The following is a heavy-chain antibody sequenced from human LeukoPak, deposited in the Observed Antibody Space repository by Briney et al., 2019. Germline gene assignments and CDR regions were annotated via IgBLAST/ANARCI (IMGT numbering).Heavy chain of an antibody. Sequence: GGSLRLSCAASGFTFSSYWMSWVRQAPGKGLEWVANIKQDGSEKYYVDSVKGRFTISRDNAKNSLYLQMNSLSAEDTAVYYCARGEFYGDYGVDYWGQGTLVTVSS. V-gene: IGHV3-7*04. CDR1: GFTFSSYW. J-gene: IGHJ4*02. CDR2: IKQDGSEK. CDR3: ARGEFYGDYGVDY. D-gene: IGHD4-17*01.